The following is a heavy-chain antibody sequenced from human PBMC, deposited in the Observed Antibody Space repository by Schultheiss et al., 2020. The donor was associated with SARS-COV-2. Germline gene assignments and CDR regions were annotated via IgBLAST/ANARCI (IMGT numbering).Heavy chain of an antibody. CDR2: ISYDGTSP. CDR1: GFSFSSYT. J-gene: IGHJ4*02. V-gene: IGHV3-30*14. Sequence: GGSLRLSCAASGFSFSSYTMNWVRQAPGKGLEWVAVISYDGTSPYYGDSVKGRFTISRDNSKNTLYLQMNSLRAEDTAVYYCARAVVVAATDYWGQGTLVTVSS. D-gene: IGHD2-15*01. CDR3: ARAVVVAATDY.